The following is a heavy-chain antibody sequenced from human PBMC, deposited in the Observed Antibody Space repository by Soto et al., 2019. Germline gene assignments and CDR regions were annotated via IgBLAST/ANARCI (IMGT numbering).Heavy chain of an antibody. J-gene: IGHJ6*02. CDR1: GGSISSSSYY. Sequence: QLQLQESGPGLVKPSETLSLTCTVSGGSISSSSYYWGWIRQPPGKGLEWIGSIYYSGSTYYNPSLKSRVTISVDTSKNQFSLKLSSVTAADTAVYYCARCSSLWGMDVWGQGTTVTVSS. CDR2: IYYSGST. D-gene: IGHD6-13*01. CDR3: ARCSSLWGMDV. V-gene: IGHV4-39*01.